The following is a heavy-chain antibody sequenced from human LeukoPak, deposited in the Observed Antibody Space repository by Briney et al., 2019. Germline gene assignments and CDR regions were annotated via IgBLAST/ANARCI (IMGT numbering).Heavy chain of an antibody. CDR1: GFPFSSYV. V-gene: IGHV3-30*01. CDR2: ISHDGTNK. Sequence: PGGSLRLSCAASGFPFSSYVMHWVRQAPGKGLEWVAVISHDGTNKYYADSVKGRFTISRDNSMNTLYLQMNSLRTEDTAVYYCARDRVGATEFDYWGQGTLVTVSS. CDR3: ARDRVGATEFDY. J-gene: IGHJ4*02. D-gene: IGHD1-26*01.